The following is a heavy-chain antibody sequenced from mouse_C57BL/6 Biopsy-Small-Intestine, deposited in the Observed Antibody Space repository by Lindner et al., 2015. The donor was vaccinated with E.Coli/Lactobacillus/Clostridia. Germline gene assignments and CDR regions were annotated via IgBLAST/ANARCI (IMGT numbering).Heavy chain of an antibody. CDR1: GFNIKDYY. Sequence: VQLQESGAELVKPGASVKLSCTASGFNIKDYYMHWVKQRTEQGLEWIGRIDPEDGETKYVPKFQGKATITADTSSNTAYLQLSSLTSEDTAVYYCTMRLRRGAMDYWGQGTSVTVSS. CDR3: TMRLRRGAMDY. D-gene: IGHD2-4*01. J-gene: IGHJ4*01. V-gene: IGHV14-2*01. CDR2: IDPEDGET.